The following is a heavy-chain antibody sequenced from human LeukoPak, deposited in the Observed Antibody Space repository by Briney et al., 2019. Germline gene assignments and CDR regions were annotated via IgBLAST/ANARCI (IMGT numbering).Heavy chain of an antibody. CDR3: ARHCKWGLLEYFDY. Sequence: PSETLSLTCTVSGGSISSSSYYWGWIRQPPGKGLEWIGSIYYSGSTYYNPSLKSRITISVDTSKNESYLKLSSVTAADTAVHYCARHCKWGLLEYFDYWGQGTLVNVSP. D-gene: IGHD1-26*01. J-gene: IGHJ4*02. CDR2: IYYSGST. V-gene: IGHV4-39*01. CDR1: GGSISSSSYY.